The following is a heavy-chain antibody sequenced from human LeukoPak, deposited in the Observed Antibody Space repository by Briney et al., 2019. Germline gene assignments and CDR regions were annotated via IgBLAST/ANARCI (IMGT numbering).Heavy chain of an antibody. D-gene: IGHD3-10*01. V-gene: IGHV4-59*01. Sequence: SETLSLTCSVSGGSISPYFWSRIRQPPGKGLEWIGYIAYSGSTNYNPSLKSRVTISVDTSKNQFSLRLNSVTTADTAVYYCARDDYRGVTNFDPWGQGTLVTVSS. CDR1: GGSISPYF. J-gene: IGHJ5*02. CDR3: ARDDYRGVTNFDP. CDR2: IAYSGST.